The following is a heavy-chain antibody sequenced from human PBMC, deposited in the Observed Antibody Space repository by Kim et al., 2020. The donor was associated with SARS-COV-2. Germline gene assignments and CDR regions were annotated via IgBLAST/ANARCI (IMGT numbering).Heavy chain of an antibody. CDR3: ARDFSGAIHRGAPAY. J-gene: IGHJ4*02. CDR1: GYTFTSYG. Sequence: ASVKVSCKASGYTFTSYGISWVRQAPGQGLEWMGWISAYNGNTNYAQKLQGRVTMTTDTSTSTAYMELRSLRSDDTAVYYCARDFSGAIHRGAPAYWGQGTLVTVSS. D-gene: IGHD1-26*01. V-gene: IGHV1-18*01. CDR2: ISAYNGNT.